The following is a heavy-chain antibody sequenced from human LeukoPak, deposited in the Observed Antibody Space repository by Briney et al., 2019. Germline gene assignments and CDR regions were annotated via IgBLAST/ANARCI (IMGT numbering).Heavy chain of an antibody. Sequence: PGGSLRLSCAASGFTFSSYDMHWVRQATGKRLEWVSAIGTAGDTYYPGSVKGRFTISRENAKNSLYLQMNSLRAGDTAVYYCATIAGVGATMYFQHWGQGTLVTVSS. CDR1: GFTFSSYD. CDR3: ATIAGVGATMYFQH. CDR2: IGTAGDT. V-gene: IGHV3-13*01. D-gene: IGHD1-26*01. J-gene: IGHJ1*01.